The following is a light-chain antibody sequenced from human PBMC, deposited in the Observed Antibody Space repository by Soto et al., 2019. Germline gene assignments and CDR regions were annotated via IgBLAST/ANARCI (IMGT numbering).Light chain of an antibody. CDR2: DAS. CDR1: QSVRSF. CDR3: QQRSNWLT. J-gene: IGKJ4*01. V-gene: IGKV3-11*01. Sequence: EIVLTQSPATLSLSPGERATLSCRASQSVRSFLAWYQQKPGQAPRLLIYDASNRATGIPVRFSGSGSGTDFTLTISSLEPEDFAVYYCQQRSNWLTFGGGTKVEI.